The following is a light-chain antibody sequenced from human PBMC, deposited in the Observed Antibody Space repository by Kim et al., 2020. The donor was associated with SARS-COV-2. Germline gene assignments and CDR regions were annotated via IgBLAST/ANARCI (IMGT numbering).Light chain of an antibody. CDR2: GKT. J-gene: IGLJ3*02. CDR3: NSRDSTDNHWV. Sequence: SSELTQDPAVSVALGQTVRITCQGDSLRRFYASWYQQKPGQAPVLVIYGKTNRPSGIPDRFSGSSSGNTASLTIPGAQAEDEADYYCNSRDSTDNHWVFG. CDR1: SLRRFY. V-gene: IGLV3-19*01.